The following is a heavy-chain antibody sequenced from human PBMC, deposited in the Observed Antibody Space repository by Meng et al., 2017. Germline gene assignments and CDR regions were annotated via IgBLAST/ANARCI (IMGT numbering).Heavy chain of an antibody. CDR1: GLRFTGAW. CDR2: IERKSDGGTI. J-gene: IGHJ4*02. Sequence: VQLVECGGGLVQPGGSLSLSCVASGLRFTGAWMSWVRQAPGKGLEWVGRIERKSDGGTIYYAAPVKGRFTISRDDSKNTLYLQMDSLINEDTAVYFCATGAAAADHWGQGTLVTVSS. CDR3: ATGAAAADH. V-gene: IGHV3-15*04. D-gene: IGHD6-13*01.